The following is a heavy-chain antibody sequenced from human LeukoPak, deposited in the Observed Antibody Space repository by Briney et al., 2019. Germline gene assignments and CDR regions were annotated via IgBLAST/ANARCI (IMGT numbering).Heavy chain of an antibody. J-gene: IGHJ4*02. CDR3: ARDAPITGTTDYFDY. V-gene: IGHV3-30*04. D-gene: IGHD1-20*01. CDR1: GFTFSSYA. CDR2: ISYDGSNK. Sequence: GASLRLSCAASGFTFSSYAMHWVRQAPGKGLEWVAVISYDGSNKYYADSVKGRFTISRDNSKNTLYLQMNSLRAEDTAVYYCARDAPITGTTDYFDYWGQGTLVTVSS.